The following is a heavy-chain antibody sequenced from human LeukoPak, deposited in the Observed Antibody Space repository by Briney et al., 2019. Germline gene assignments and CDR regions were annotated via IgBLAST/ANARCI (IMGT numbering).Heavy chain of an antibody. CDR3: ARGSSSGGYYYYYYMDV. CDR2: VNPNSGNT. D-gene: IGHD6-6*01. CDR1: GYTFTSYD. J-gene: IGHJ6*03. V-gene: IGHV1-8*01. Sequence: GASVKVSCKASGYTFTSYDINWVRQATGQGLEWMGWVNPNSGNTGYAQKFQGRVTMTRNTSISTAYMELSSLRSEDTAVYYCARGSSSGGYYYYYYMDVWGKGTTVTVSS.